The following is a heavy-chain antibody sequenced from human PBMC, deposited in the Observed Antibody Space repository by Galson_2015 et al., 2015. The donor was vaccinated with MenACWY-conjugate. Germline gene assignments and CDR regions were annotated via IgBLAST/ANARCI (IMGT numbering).Heavy chain of an antibody. V-gene: IGHV4-59*03. CDR1: GFAFSSYS. CDR3: VAYSASFGWFDP. CDR2: IYYNGST. Sequence: LRLSCAASGFAFSSYSMNWVRQPPGKGLEWLGHIYYNGSTYYNPALRSRLSILLETSKNQFSLKLTSVTAADTAMYYCVAYSASFGWFDPWGQGTLVTVSS. D-gene: IGHD3-16*01. J-gene: IGHJ5*02.